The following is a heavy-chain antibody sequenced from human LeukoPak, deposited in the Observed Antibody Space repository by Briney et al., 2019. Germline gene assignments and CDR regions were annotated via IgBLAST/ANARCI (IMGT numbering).Heavy chain of an antibody. CDR2: ISGSRSTI. CDR3: ARLMVRGVIGGFPYCYYYMDV. V-gene: IGHV3-48*01. Sequence: PGGSLTLSCAASGFTFSSYSMNWVRQAPGKGLEWVSYISGSRSTIYYADSVKGRFTISRDNAKNSLYLQMNRLRAEDTAVYYCARLMVRGVIGGFPYCYYYMDVWGKGTTVTISS. CDR1: GFTFSSYS. J-gene: IGHJ6*03. D-gene: IGHD3-10*01.